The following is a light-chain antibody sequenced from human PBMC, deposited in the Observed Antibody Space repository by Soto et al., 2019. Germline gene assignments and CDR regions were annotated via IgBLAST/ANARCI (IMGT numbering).Light chain of an antibody. CDR1: QTVTSNY. J-gene: IGKJ5*01. CDR3: HQYSKWPIN. Sequence: EILLTPSPDTLSLSPVSTSILSCSSSQTVTSNYLAWFQQKPGQAPRLLIYGASSRATGIPDRFSGSGSGTDFTLTISRLEPEDFAVYYCHQYSKWPINFGQGTRLAIK. V-gene: IGKV3-20*01. CDR2: GAS.